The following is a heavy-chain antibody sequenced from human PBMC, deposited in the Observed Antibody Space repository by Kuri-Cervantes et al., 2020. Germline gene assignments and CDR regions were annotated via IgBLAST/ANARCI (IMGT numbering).Heavy chain of an antibody. CDR1: GFTFNTYT. CDR2: ISSSSSTI. CDR3: ARSGSSWRRGDAFDI. V-gene: IGHV3-48*01. Sequence: GGSLRLSCAASGFTFNTYTMNWVRQAPGKGLEWVSYISSSSSTIYYADSVKGRFTISRDNAKNSLYLQMNSLRVEDTAVYYCARSGSSWRRGDAFDIWGQGTMVTVSS. D-gene: IGHD6-13*01. J-gene: IGHJ3*02.